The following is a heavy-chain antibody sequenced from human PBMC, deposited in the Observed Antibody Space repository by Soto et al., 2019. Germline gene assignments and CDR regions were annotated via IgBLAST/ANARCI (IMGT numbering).Heavy chain of an antibody. D-gene: IGHD5-18*01. CDR1: GGSFSGYY. V-gene: IGHV4-34*01. CDR2: INHSGST. J-gene: IGHJ6*02. Sequence: QVQLQQWGAGLLKPSETLSLTCAVYGGSFSGYYWSWIRQPPGKGLEWIGEINHSGSTNYNPSLKSRVTISVDTSKTQFSLKLSSVTAADTAVYYCARLGYSYGYYKSYYYGMDVWGQGTTVTVSS. CDR3: ARLGYSYGYYKSYYYGMDV.